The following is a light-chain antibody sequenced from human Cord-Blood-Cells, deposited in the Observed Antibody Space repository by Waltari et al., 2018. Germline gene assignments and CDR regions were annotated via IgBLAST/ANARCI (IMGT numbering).Light chain of an antibody. CDR3: QQYGSSPRT. CDR1: QSVSSSY. Sequence: ELVLPTLPGTLSVPPGERATLSCRASQSVSSSYLAWYQQKPVQAPRLLIYGASSSATCIPGRFSGRGSGTDFTLTISRLEPEDFAVYYCQQYGSSPRTFVQVTKVEIK. J-gene: IGKJ1*01. V-gene: IGKV3-20*01. CDR2: GAS.